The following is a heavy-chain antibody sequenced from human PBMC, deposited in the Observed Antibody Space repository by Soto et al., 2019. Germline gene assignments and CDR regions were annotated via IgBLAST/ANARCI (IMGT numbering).Heavy chain of an antibody. Sequence: QVQLQQWGAGLLKPSETLSLTCAVYGGSFSGYYWSWIRQPPGKGLEWIGEINHSGSTYYNPSLKSRVTISVDTSKNQFSLKLSSVTAADTAVYYCAMKGGLRFLKWFPSHYYYGMDVWGQGTTVTVSS. J-gene: IGHJ6*02. CDR2: INHSGST. D-gene: IGHD3-3*01. CDR3: AMKGGLRFLKWFPSHYYYGMDV. CDR1: GGSFSGYY. V-gene: IGHV4-34*01.